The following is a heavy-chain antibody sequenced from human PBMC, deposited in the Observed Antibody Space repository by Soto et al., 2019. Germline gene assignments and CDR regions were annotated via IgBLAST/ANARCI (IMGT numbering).Heavy chain of an antibody. V-gene: IGHV1-2*02. CDR2: INPNSGGT. CDR1: GYTFTGYY. Sequence: ASVKGSCKASGYTFTGYYMHWVRQAPGQGLEWMGWINPNSGGTNYAQKFQGRVTMTRDTSISTAYMELSRLRSDDTAVYYCARDLSWELTFNYFDYWGQGTLVTVS. CDR3: ARDLSWELTFNYFDY. J-gene: IGHJ4*02. D-gene: IGHD1-26*01.